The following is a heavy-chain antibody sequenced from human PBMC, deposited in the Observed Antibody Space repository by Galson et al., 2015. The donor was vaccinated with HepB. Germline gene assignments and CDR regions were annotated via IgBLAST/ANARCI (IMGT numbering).Heavy chain of an antibody. J-gene: IGHJ4*02. CDR2: ISSNGYMI. CDR3: VRDDALWSWYFDS. V-gene: IGHV3-48*03. CDR1: GFTFGAYE. Sequence: ASGFTFGAYEMNWVRQAPGKGLEWISYISSNGYMIYYAESVKGRFTVSRDNARDSLYLQMNSLRVEDTAVYYCVRDDALWSWYFDSWGQGILVTFSS. D-gene: IGHD3-10*01.